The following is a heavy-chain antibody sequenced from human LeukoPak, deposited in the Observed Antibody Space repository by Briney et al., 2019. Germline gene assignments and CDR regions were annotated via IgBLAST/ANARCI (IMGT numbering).Heavy chain of an antibody. D-gene: IGHD5-12*01. Sequence: ASVKVSCKASGGTFSSYAISWVRQAPGQGLEWMGRIIPIFGTANYAQKFQGGVTITTDESTSTAYMELSSLRSEDTAVYYCAREHAPDFRTHIVATIWAVSKCCMHVWGKGTTVTVSS. CDR2: IIPIFGTA. CDR3: AREHAPDFRTHIVATIWAVSKCCMHV. CDR1: GGTFSSYA. V-gene: IGHV1-69*05. J-gene: IGHJ6*03.